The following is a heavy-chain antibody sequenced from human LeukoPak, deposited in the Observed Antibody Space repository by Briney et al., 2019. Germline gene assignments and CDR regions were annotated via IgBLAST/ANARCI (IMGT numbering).Heavy chain of an antibody. CDR2: INHSGST. D-gene: IGHD4-17*01. V-gene: IGHV4-34*01. Sequence: SETLSLTCAAYGGSFSGYYWSWIRQPPGKGLEWIGEINHSGSTNYNPSLKSRVTISVDTSKNQFSLKLSSVTAADTAVYYCASRYGDYGPFDYWGQGTLVTVSS. J-gene: IGHJ4*02. CDR3: ASRYGDYGPFDY. CDR1: GGSFSGYY.